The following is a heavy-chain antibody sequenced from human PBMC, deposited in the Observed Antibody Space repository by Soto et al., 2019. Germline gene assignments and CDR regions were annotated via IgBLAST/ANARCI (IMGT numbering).Heavy chain of an antibody. V-gene: IGHV1-18*01. J-gene: IGHJ6*02. D-gene: IGHD3-9*01. CDR1: GYTFTSYG. Sequence: QVQLVQSGAEVKKPGASVKVSCKASGYTFTSYGISWVRQAPGQGLEWMGWISAYNGNTNYAQKLQGRATMTTDTSTSTAYMELRSLRSDDTAVYYCARDGYYDILTAMTDTPSYYYYYGMDVWGQGTTVTVSS. CDR3: ARDGYYDILTAMTDTPSYYYYYGMDV. CDR2: ISAYNGNT.